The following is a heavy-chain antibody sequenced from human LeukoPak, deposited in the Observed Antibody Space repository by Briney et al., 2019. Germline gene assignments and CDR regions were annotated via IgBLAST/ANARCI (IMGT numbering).Heavy chain of an antibody. CDR3: ARGQSNWYFDL. V-gene: IGHV1-18*01. D-gene: IGHD4-11*01. Sequence: ASVKVSCKASGGTFSSYAISWVRQAPGQGLEWMGWISAYNGNTNYAQKLQGRVTMTTDTSTSTAYMELRSLRSDDTAVYYCARGQSNWYFDLWGRGTLVTVSS. CDR1: GGTFSSYA. CDR2: ISAYNGNT. J-gene: IGHJ2*01.